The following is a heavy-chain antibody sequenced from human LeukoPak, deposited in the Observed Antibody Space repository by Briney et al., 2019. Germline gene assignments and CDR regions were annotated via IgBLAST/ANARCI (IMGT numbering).Heavy chain of an antibody. D-gene: IGHD3/OR15-3a*01. CDR3: AKSDHGFWTGYKK. J-gene: IGHJ4*02. CDR1: GFTFSSYW. V-gene: IGHV3-74*01. CDR2: INSDGSST. Sequence: PGGSLRLSCAASGFTFSSYWMHWVRQAPGKGLVWVSRINSDGSSTSYADSVKGRFTISRDNSKNTLYLQMNSPRADDTAVYYCAKSDHGFWTGYKKWGQGTLVTVSS.